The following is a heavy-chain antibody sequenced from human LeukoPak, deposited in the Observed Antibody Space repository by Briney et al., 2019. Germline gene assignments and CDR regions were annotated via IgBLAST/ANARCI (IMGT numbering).Heavy chain of an antibody. CDR1: GYSFTAFY. Sequence: GASVKVSCKASGYSFTAFYIHWVRQAPGQGLEWMGWIHPRSGETNYAYKFRGRVTMTRDTSISTAYMELSRLRSDDTAVYYCASNTGSDSSGYAYWGQGTLVTVSS. V-gene: IGHV1-2*02. D-gene: IGHD3-22*01. CDR3: ASNTGSDSSGYAY. CDR2: IHPRSGET. J-gene: IGHJ4*02.